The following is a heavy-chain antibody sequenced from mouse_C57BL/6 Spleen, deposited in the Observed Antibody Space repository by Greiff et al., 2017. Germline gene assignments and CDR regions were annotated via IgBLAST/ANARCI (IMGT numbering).Heavy chain of an antibody. J-gene: IGHJ4*01. V-gene: IGHV5-12*01. CDR2: ISNGGGST. CDR3: ARQRVYYAMDY. CDR1: GFTFSDYY. Sequence: LQQSGGGLVQPGGSLKLSCAASGFTFSDYYMYWVRQTPEKRLEWVAYISNGGGSTYYPDTVKGRFTISRDNAKNTLYLQMSRLKSEDTAMYYCARQRVYYAMDYWGQGTSVTVSS.